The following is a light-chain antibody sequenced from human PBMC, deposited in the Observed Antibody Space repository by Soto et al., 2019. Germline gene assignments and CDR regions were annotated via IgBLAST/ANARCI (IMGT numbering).Light chain of an antibody. CDR1: QSISSW. V-gene: IGKV1-5*03. Sequence: DIQMTQSPSTLSASVGDRVPITCRASQSISSWLAWYQQKPGKAPKLLIYKASSLESGVPSRFSGSGSGTEFTLTISSLQPDDFANYYCQQYNSYSTFGQGTKVDIK. CDR2: KAS. CDR3: QQYNSYST. J-gene: IGKJ1*01.